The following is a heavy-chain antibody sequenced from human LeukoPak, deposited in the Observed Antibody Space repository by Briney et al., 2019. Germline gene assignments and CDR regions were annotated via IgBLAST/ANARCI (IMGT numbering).Heavy chain of an antibody. CDR1: GGSFSGYY. J-gene: IGHJ6*02. Sequence: PSETLSLTCDVYGGSFSGYYWSWIRQPPGKGLEWIGEINHGGSTNYNPSLKSRVTISVDTSKNQFSLKLSSVTAADTAVYYCARGGVTIFGVVARYGMDVWGQGTTVTVSS. D-gene: IGHD3-3*01. CDR2: INHGGST. V-gene: IGHV4-34*01. CDR3: ARGGVTIFGVVARYGMDV.